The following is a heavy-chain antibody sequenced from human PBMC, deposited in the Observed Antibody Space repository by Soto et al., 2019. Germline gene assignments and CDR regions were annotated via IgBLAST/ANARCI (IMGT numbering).Heavy chain of an antibody. V-gene: IGHV1-69*04. CDR2: IIPILGIA. J-gene: IGHJ5*02. Sequence: GASVKVSCKASGGTFSSYTINWVRQAPGQGLEWMGRIIPILGIANYAQKLQGRVTITADKSTSTAYMELSSLRSEDTAVYYCAREFRFGCLRGGNWFDPWGQGTLVTVSS. D-gene: IGHD3-3*01. CDR3: AREFRFGCLRGGNWFDP. CDR1: GGTFSSYT.